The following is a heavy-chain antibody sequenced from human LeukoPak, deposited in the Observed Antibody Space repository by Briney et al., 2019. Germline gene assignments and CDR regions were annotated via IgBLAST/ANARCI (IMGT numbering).Heavy chain of an antibody. CDR2: ISSNGAGT. CDR1: GFTISTYA. J-gene: IGHJ5*02. Sequence: GGSLRLSCAASGFTISTYAMHWVRQAPGKGLEFVSGISSNGAGTYYANSVKGRFTISRDISKNTLYLQMGSLRAEDTAVYYCARDLGQYYDTSDNWFDPWGQGTLVTVSS. D-gene: IGHD3-22*01. CDR3: ARDLGQYYDTSDNWFDP. V-gene: IGHV3-64*01.